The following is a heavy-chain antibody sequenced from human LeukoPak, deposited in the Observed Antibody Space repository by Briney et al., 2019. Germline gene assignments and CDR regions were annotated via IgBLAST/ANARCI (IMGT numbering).Heavy chain of an antibody. CDR1: GGSFSGYY. CDR3: ARGRYCSGGSCYSGGYYYYYGMDV. V-gene: IGHV4-34*01. CDR2: INHSGST. Sequence: SETLSLTCAVYGGSFSGYYWSWIRQPPGKGLEWIGEINHSGSTNYNPSLKSRVTISVDTSKNQFSLKLSSVTAADTAVYYCARGRYCSGGSCYSGGYYYYYGMDVWGQGTTVTVSS. D-gene: IGHD2-15*01. J-gene: IGHJ6*02.